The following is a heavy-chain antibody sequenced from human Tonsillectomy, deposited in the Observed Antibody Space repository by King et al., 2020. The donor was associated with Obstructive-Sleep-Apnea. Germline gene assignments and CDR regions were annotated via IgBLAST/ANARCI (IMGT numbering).Heavy chain of an antibody. V-gene: IGHV4-31*03. Sequence: VQLQESGPGLVKPSQTLSLSCTVSGGSISSGGHYWSWIRQHPGKGLEWIGHIYYTGNAFYNPSLKSRVTISVDTSKNQFSLNVNSVTGADTAIYYCAGERVTAGSTGGMDVWGEGTAVTVSS. D-gene: IGHD4-23*01. CDR1: GGSISSGGHY. CDR3: AGERVTAGSTGGMDV. J-gene: IGHJ6*04. CDR2: IYYTGNA.